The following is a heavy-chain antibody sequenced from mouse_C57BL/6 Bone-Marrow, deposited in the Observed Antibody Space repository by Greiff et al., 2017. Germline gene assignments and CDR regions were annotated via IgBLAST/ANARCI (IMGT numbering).Heavy chain of an antibody. CDR1: GYTFTSYW. CDR3: ARGGGYDADY. V-gene: IGHV1-52*01. J-gene: IGHJ2*01. D-gene: IGHD2-2*01. Sequence: VKLQQPGAELVRPGSSVKLSCKASGYTFTSYWMHWVKQRPIQGLEWIGNIDPSDSETHYNQKFKDKATLTVDKSSSTAYMQLSSLTSEDSAVYYCARGGGYDADYWGQGTTLTVSS. CDR2: IDPSDSET.